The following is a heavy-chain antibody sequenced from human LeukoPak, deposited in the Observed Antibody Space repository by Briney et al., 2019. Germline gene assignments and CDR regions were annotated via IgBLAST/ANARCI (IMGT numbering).Heavy chain of an antibody. D-gene: IGHD3-3*01. CDR2: ISGSGGST. Sequence: PGGSLRLSCAASGFTFSSYAMSWVRQAPGKGLEWVSGISGSGGSTYYADSVKGRFTISRDNSKNPLYLQMNSLRAEDTAVYYCAKGNYDFWSGSDVWGQGTTVTVSS. J-gene: IGHJ6*02. CDR1: GFTFSSYA. V-gene: IGHV3-23*01. CDR3: AKGNYDFWSGSDV.